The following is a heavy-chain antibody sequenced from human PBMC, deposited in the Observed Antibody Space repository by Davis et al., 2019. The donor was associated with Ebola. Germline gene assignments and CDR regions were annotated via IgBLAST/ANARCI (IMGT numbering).Heavy chain of an antibody. CDR2: IYYSGST. Sequence: PSETLSLTCTVSGGSISSYYWSWIRQPPGKGLEWIGYIYYSGSTNYNPSLKSRVTISVDTSKNQFSLKLSSVTAADTAVYYCARHGRNYDILTGYNYYYGMDVWGQGTTVTVSS. J-gene: IGHJ6*02. CDR1: GGSISSYY. CDR3: ARHGRNYDILTGYNYYYGMDV. V-gene: IGHV4-59*08. D-gene: IGHD3-9*01.